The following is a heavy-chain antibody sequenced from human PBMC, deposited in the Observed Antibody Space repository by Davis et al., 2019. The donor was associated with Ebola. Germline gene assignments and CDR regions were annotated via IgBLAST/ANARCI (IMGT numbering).Heavy chain of an antibody. Sequence: LSLTCAASGFTFSSHWIHWVRQAPGKGLVWVSYINNDGSSATYADSVKGRFTISRDNAKNTLHLQMNSLRVEDTAVYYCARGGLGGVTPDVWGQGTLVTVSS. D-gene: IGHD3-16*01. CDR3: ARGGLGGVTPDV. J-gene: IGHJ4*02. CDR1: GFTFSSHW. V-gene: IGHV3-74*03. CDR2: INNDGSSA.